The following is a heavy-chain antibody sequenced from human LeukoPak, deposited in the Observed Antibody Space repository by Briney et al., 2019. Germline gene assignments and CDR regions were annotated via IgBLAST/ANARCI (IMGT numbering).Heavy chain of an antibody. J-gene: IGHJ5*01. CDR3: ARDVYRFLRWNFDS. CDR2: INPNSGRA. D-gene: IGHD2-21*01. Sequence: PGASVKVSCKASGYTFTGYYMHRVRQAPGQGLEWIGWINPNSGRANYAQKFQGRVNMTRDTSVSAVHLELSGLRSDDTAVYFCARDVYRFLRWNFDSWGQGTLITVSS. CDR1: GYTFTGYY. V-gene: IGHV1-2*02.